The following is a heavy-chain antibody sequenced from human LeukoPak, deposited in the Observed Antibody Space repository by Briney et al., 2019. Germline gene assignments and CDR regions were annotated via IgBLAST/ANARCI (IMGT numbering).Heavy chain of an antibody. CDR2: INPNSGRI. D-gene: IGHD6-19*01. J-gene: IGHJ4*02. V-gene: IGHV1-2*02. CDR1: GYTFIGYY. CDR3: ARDQRLVAGTFYFDY. Sequence: ASVKVSCTASGYTFIGYYIHWVQQAPGQGLEWMGWINPNSGRINYAQKFQGRVTMTRDTSISTAYMELSRLRSDDTAVYYCARDQRLVAGTFYFDYWGQGTLVTVSS.